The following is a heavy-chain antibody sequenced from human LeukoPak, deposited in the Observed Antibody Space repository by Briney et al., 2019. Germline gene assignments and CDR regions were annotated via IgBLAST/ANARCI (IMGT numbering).Heavy chain of an antibody. CDR2: ISSSGSTI. V-gene: IGHV3-11*04. CDR1: GFTFSDYY. D-gene: IGHD3-9*01. CDR3: ARTYYDILTGYNPYFDY. J-gene: IGHJ4*02. Sequence: PGGSLRLSCAASGFTFSDYYMSWIRQAPGKGLEWVSYISSSGSTIYSADSVKGRFAISRDNAKNFLYLQMNSLRAEDTAVYCCARTYYDILTGYNPYFDYWGQGILVTVSS.